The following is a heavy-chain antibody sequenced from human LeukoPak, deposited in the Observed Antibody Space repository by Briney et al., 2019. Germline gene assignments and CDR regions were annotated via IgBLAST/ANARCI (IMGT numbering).Heavy chain of an antibody. CDR1: GFTFSSYW. V-gene: IGHV3-74*01. Sequence: AGGSLRLSCAASGFTFSSYWMHWVRQAPGKGLVWVSRINSDGSSTSYADSVKGRFTISRDNAKNTLYLQMNSLRAEDTAVYYCARGERVTTYYYDSSGYHWGQGTLVTVSS. CDR3: ARGERVTTYYYDSSGYH. CDR2: INSDGSST. D-gene: IGHD3-22*01. J-gene: IGHJ5*02.